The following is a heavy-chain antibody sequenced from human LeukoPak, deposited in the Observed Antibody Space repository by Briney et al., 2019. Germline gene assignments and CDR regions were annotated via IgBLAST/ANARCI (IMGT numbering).Heavy chain of an antibody. D-gene: IGHD1-7*01. CDR1: GFTFSTYA. Sequence: GGSLRLSCAASGFTFSTYAMSWVRQAPGKGLEWVSAIGGSADSTYYADSVKGQFAISRDNSKNTLYLQMNSLRAEDTAVYFCAKDRARGGTTDFDYWGQGTLVTVSS. J-gene: IGHJ4*02. CDR3: AKDRARGGTTDFDY. V-gene: IGHV3-23*01. CDR2: IGGSADST.